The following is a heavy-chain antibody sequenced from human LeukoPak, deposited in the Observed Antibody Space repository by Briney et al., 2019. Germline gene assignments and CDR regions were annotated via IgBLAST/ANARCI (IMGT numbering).Heavy chain of an antibody. J-gene: IGHJ4*02. Sequence: GGSLRLSCAASGFTFSSYNMNWVREAPGKGLGWVSSISRSNNYIYYADSVRGRFTISRDNAKNSLYLQMNSLRAEDTAVYYCARDNPGSGWTQCFDYWGQGTLVTVSS. CDR2: ISRSNNYI. CDR3: ARDNPGSGWTQCFDY. V-gene: IGHV3-21*01. D-gene: IGHD6-19*01. CDR1: GFTFSSYN.